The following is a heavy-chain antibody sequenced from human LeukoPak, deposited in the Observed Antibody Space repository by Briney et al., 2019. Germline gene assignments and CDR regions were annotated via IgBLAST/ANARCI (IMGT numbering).Heavy chain of an antibody. CDR2: ISGSDGST. D-gene: IGHD3-3*01. V-gene: IGHV3-23*01. J-gene: IGHJ4*02. CDR1: GFTFSIHG. Sequence: GGSLRLSCAASGFTFSIHGMSWVRQAPGKGLEWVSTISGSDGSTYYADSVKGRFTISRDNSKSTLYLQMNSLRAEDTAVYYCAAGFYFGDYWGQGTLVTVSS. CDR3: AAGFYFGDY.